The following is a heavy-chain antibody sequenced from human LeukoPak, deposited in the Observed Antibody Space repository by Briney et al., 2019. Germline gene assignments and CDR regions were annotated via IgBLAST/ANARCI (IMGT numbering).Heavy chain of an antibody. J-gene: IGHJ5*02. D-gene: IGHD1-26*01. Sequence: ASVKVSCKASGYTFTSYYMHWVRQAPGQGLEWMGWINPNSGGTNYAQKFQGRVTMTRDTSISTAYMELSRLRSDDTAVYYCARVGDPLWELPPRVKNWFDPWGQGTLVTVSS. CDR3: ARVGDPLWELPPRVKNWFDP. CDR1: GYTFTSYY. V-gene: IGHV1-2*02. CDR2: INPNSGGT.